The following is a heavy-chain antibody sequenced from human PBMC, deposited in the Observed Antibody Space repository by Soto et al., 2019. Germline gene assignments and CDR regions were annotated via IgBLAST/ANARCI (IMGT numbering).Heavy chain of an antibody. J-gene: IGHJ4*02. V-gene: IGHV3-33*01. D-gene: IGHD1-26*01. CDR2: IRDDGGNK. CDR3: ARSSGSYFAAFYDT. Sequence: QAQLEESGGGVVQPGTSLRLSCSASSFSFSSSGMHWVRQPPGKGLEWVAAIRDDGGNKYYADSVRGRFTISRDNSKNTLFLQMNSLRAEDTALYYCARSSGSYFAAFYDTWGQGTLVSVSS. CDR1: SFSFSSSG.